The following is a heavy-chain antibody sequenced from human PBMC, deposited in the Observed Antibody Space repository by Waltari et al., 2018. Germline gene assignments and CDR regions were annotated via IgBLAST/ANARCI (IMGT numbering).Heavy chain of an antibody. CDR3: AKDTAIFYDFWSSYRQDAFEM. Sequence: QVLLLESGGGVVQPGRSLRLSCAVSGITFSAYNMHWVRQAPGKGLGWVAVISKDGDIQYYADSVKGRFIISRDNDKSTLYLQMNGLSAEDTAVYYCAKDTAIFYDFWSSYRQDAFEMWGQGTAVTVSS. J-gene: IGHJ3*02. CDR1: GITFSAYN. D-gene: IGHD3-3*01. CDR2: ISKDGDIQ. V-gene: IGHV3-30*04.